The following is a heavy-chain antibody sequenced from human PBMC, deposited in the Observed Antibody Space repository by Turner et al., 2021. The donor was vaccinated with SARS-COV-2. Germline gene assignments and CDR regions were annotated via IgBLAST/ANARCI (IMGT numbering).Heavy chain of an antibody. CDR1: GLTVSSNY. CDR2: IYSGGST. V-gene: IGHV3-66*01. J-gene: IGHJ4*02. D-gene: IGHD2-2*02. Sequence: EEQLVESGGCLVQPGGSLRITCAASGLTVSSNYMSCVRQVPGEGLEWVSVIYSGGSTYYADSVKGIFTISRDNSKNTLYLKMNSLRAEETAVYYCARFGCYRGDNDSWGQGTLVTVSS. CDR3: ARFGCYRGDNDS.